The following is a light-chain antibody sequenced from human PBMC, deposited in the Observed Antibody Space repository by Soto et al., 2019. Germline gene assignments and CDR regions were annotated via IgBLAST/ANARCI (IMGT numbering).Light chain of an antibody. CDR3: QQYNNLPPT. CDR2: SSS. V-gene: IGKV3-15*01. Sequence: DIEMTQSPPILSVSPGEGANLSGLASQRISTNLAWYQHIPGQAPRLLIVSSSRRPTDVPARFSGSGSGTDFTLTISSLQSEDSAFYYCQQYNNLPPTCGQGTKGDI. CDR1: QRISTN. J-gene: IGKJ1*01.